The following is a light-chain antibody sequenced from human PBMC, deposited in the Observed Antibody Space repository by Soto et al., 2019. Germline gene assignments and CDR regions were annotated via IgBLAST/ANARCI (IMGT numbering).Light chain of an antibody. CDR1: SSDVGGYNY. CDR2: EVS. Sequence: QSVLTQPASVSGSPGQSITISCTGTSSDVGGYNYVSWYQQHPGKAPKLMIYEVSNRPSGVSNRFSGSKSVNTASLTNSGLQSDDEADYYCSAYTSSSIEYVFGSGTKLTVL. V-gene: IGLV2-14*01. CDR3: SAYTSSSIEYV. J-gene: IGLJ1*01.